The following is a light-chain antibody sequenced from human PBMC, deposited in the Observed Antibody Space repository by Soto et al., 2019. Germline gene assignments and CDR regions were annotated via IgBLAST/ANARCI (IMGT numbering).Light chain of an antibody. CDR3: QQYNSYSLT. J-gene: IGKJ4*02. CDR1: QSISSW. V-gene: IGKV1-5*01. CDR2: DAS. Sequence: DIPMTQSPSTLSASVGDRVTLTCRASQSISSWLAWYQQRPGKAPKLLIYDASSLESGVPSRFSGSGSGTEFTLTISSLQPDDFATYYCQQYNSYSLTFGGGTKVEIK.